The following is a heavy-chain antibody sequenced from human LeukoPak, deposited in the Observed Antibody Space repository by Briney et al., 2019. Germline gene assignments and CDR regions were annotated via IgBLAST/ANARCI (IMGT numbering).Heavy chain of an antibody. V-gene: IGHV3-74*01. CDR1: GFTFSSYW. CDR3: AREYLRDGYNYALGY. D-gene: IGHD5-24*01. CDR2: INSDGSST. J-gene: IGHJ4*02. Sequence: GGSLRLSCAASGFTFSSYWMHWVRQAPGRGLVWVSRINSDGSSTSYADSVKGRFTISRDNAKNTLYLQMNSLRAEDTAVYYCAREYLRDGYNYALGYWGQGTLVTVSS.